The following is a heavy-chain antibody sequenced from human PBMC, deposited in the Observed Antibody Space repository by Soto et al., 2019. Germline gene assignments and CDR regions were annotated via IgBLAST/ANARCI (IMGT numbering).Heavy chain of an antibody. J-gene: IGHJ6*02. CDR1: GGSINSGGYY. CDR3: ARDYPYYDFWSGYSRGYYYYGMDV. Sequence: TLSLTCTVSGGSINSGGYYWNWIRQHPGKGLEWIGYIYYSGSTYYNPSLKSRVTISVDTSKNQFSLKLSSVTAADTAVYYCARDYPYYDFWSGYSRGYYYYGMDVWGQGTTVTVS. D-gene: IGHD3-3*01. V-gene: IGHV4-30-4*08. CDR2: IYYSGST.